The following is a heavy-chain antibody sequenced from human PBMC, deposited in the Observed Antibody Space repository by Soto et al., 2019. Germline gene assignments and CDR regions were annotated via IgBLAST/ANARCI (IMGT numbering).Heavy chain of an antibody. CDR1: GGSISSSNW. CDR3: ARSGIVVVVAAAPMGWFGP. V-gene: IGHV4-4*01. Sequence: QVQLQESGPGLVKPSGTLSLTCAVSGGSISSSNWWSWVRQPPGKGLEWIGEIYHSASTNYNPSHERRVTTSVDKSKIQFYLKVRSVTAADTAVYCCARSGIVVVVAAAPMGWFGPRGQGTLVPVSP. J-gene: IGHJ5*01. CDR2: IYHSAST. D-gene: IGHD2-15*01.